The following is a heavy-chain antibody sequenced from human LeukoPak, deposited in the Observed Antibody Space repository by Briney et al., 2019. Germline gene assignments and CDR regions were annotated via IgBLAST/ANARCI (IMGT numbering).Heavy chain of an antibody. Sequence: SETLSLTCTVSGDSISNNYYWSWIRQPPGKGLEWIAYLSYSGSTKYNPSLKSRVTIFVDTSNNQFSLRLPSVTAADTAVYYCARARGSSSSVDQWGQGTLVTVSS. CDR2: LSYSGST. J-gene: IGHJ4*02. CDR3: ARARGSSSSVDQ. D-gene: IGHD6-6*01. V-gene: IGHV4-59*08. CDR1: GDSISNNYY.